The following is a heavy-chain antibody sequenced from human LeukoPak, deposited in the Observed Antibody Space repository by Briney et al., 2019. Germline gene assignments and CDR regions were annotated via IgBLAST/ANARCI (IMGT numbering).Heavy chain of an antibody. CDR3: ARVDRSHFYLDV. J-gene: IGHJ6*03. CDR2: ISTSSRTI. V-gene: IGHV3-48*04. Sequence: GGSLRLSCAASGFSFSNYTMNWVRQAPGKGLEWVSYISTSSRTIYYADSVKGRFTISRDNAKNSLYLEMNSLRAEDTAMYYCARVDRSHFYLDVWGKGTTVTVSS. CDR1: GFSFSNYT.